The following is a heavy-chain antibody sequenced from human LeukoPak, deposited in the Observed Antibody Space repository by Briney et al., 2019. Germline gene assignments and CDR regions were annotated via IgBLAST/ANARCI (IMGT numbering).Heavy chain of an antibody. CDR2: FDPEDGET. Sequence: ASVKVSCKVSGYTLTELSMHWVRRAPGKGLEWMGGFDPEDGETIYAQKFQGRVTMTEDTSTDTAYMELSSLRSEDTAVYYCAASGALVGAYFDYWGQGTLVTVSS. V-gene: IGHV1-24*01. CDR1: GYTLTELS. J-gene: IGHJ4*02. CDR3: AASGALVGAYFDY. D-gene: IGHD1-26*01.